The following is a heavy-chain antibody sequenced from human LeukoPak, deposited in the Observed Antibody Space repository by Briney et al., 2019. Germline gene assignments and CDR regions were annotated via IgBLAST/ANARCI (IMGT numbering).Heavy chain of an antibody. CDR2: ISASGYST. CDR3: ARDLTAFDY. D-gene: IGHD2-21*02. J-gene: IGHJ4*02. Sequence: GGSLRLSCAASGFTFSTYAMSWVRQAPGKGLEWVSGISASGYSTYYADPVKGRFTISRDNSKNTLYLQMNTLRAEDTAVYYCARDLTAFDYWGQGILVTVSS. V-gene: IGHV3-23*01. CDR1: GFTFSTYA.